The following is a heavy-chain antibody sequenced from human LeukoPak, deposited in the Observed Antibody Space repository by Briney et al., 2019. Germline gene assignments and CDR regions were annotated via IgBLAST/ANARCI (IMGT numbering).Heavy chain of an antibody. CDR3: AKAQIAAAGIVFYMDV. D-gene: IGHD6-13*01. CDR2: ISWNSGSI. CDR1: GFTFDDYA. V-gene: IGHV3-9*01. J-gene: IGHJ6*03. Sequence: GGSLRLSCAASGFTFDDYAMHWVRQAPGKGLEWVSGISWNSGSIGYADSVKGRFTISRDNAKNSLYLQMNSLRAEDTALYYCAKAQIAAAGIVFYMDVWGKGTTVTISS.